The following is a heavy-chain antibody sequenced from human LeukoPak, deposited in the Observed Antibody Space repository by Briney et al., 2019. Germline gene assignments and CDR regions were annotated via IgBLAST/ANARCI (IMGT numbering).Heavy chain of an antibody. CDR3: AREGLWVGLDSGKTRQAYWES. CDR2: IKEDGSEK. V-gene: IGHV3-7*04. CDR1: GFTFSNYW. J-gene: IGHJ3*01. D-gene: IGHD2-21*01. Sequence: GGSLRLSCAASGFTFSNYWMSWVRQAPGKGLKWVANIKEDGSEKYYADTVKGRFTISRDNAKNSLNLQVNSLRAEDTAVYYCAREGLWVGLDSGKTRQAYWESWGQGTMVTVSS.